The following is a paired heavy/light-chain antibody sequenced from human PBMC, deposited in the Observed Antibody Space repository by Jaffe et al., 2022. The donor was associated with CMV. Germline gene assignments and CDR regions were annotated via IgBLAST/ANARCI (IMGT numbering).Heavy chain of an antibody. J-gene: IGHJ4*02. D-gene: IGHD5-12*01. CDR1: GFSLSTSGMC. Sequence: QVTLRESGPALVKPTQTLTLTCTFSGFSLSTSGMCVSWIRQPPGKALEWLALIDWDDDKYYSTSLKTRLTISKDTSKNQVVLTMTNMDPVDTATYYCARMGGYSGYPTWSAAVFDYWGQGTLVTVSS. V-gene: IGHV2-70*01. CDR3: ARMGGYSGYPTWSAAVFDY. CDR2: IDWDDDK.
Light chain of an antibody. CDR2: DAS. CDR1: QSVSSY. CDR3: QQRSNWPPEFT. V-gene: IGKV3-11*01. Sequence: EIVLTQSPATLSLSPGERATLSCRASQSVSSYLAWYQQKPGQAPRLLIYDASNRATGIPARFSGSGSGTDFTLTISSLEPEDFAVYYCQQRSNWPPEFTFGPGTKVDIK. J-gene: IGKJ3*01.